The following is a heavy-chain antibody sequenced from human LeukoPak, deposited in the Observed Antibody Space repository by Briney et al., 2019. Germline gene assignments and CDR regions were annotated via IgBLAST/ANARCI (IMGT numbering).Heavy chain of an antibody. V-gene: IGHV4-38-2*01. J-gene: IGHJ4*02. CDR2: IYHSGSA. CDR1: GYSITSGYN. D-gene: IGHD2-2*02. CDR3: VRYCSSTTCYTRAVDY. Sequence: SETLSLTCAVSGYSITSGYNWAWIRHPPGKVLEWIGSIYHSGSAYYNPSLTSRVTISVDTSKNQFSLKLSSVTAADTAVYYCVRYCSSTTCYTRAVDYWGQGTLVTVSS.